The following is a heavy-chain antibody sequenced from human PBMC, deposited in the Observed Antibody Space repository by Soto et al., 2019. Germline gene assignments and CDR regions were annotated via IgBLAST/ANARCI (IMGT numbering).Heavy chain of an antibody. CDR1: ANSFSNNW. Sequence: GESLKISCKGSANSFSNNWIVWVRQVPGRGLEWMGKIDPTGSYTNYSPSFQGHVTISADKSIDTAYLQWSSLKASDSAMYYCARGRYSSWDCFDPWGQGTLVTVSS. J-gene: IGHJ5*01. V-gene: IGHV5-10-1*01. CDR3: ARGRYSSWDCFDP. CDR2: IDPTGSYT. D-gene: IGHD6-6*01.